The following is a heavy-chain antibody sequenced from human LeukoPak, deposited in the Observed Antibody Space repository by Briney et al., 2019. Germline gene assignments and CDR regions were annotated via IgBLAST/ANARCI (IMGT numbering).Heavy chain of an antibody. V-gene: IGHV1-3*04. CDR1: GFTFTNDG. CDR3: AREGLSVVVAAGTTTYYYYGMDV. CDR2: INTGNSNT. D-gene: IGHD2-15*01. Sequence: GASVKVSCKSSGFTFTNDGIHWVRHASGQRLEWMGWINTGNSNTKYSQKFQGRVTITRDTSASTVYMELSSLRSEDTAVYYCAREGLSVVVAAGTTTYYYYGMDVWGKGTTVTVSS. J-gene: IGHJ6*04.